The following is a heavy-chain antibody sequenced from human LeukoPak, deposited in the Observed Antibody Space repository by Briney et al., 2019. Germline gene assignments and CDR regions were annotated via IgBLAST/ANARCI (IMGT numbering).Heavy chain of an antibody. CDR1: GYTFTSYY. J-gene: IGHJ3*02. CDR2: INPSGGST. CDR3: ARERAVLDAFDI. Sequence: GASVKVSCKASGYTFTSYYMHWVRQAPGQGLEWMGIINPSGGSTSYAQKFQGRVTMTRDTSTSTVYMELSSLRSEDTAVYYYARERAVLDAFDIWGQGTMVTVSS. D-gene: IGHD6-19*01. V-gene: IGHV1-46*01.